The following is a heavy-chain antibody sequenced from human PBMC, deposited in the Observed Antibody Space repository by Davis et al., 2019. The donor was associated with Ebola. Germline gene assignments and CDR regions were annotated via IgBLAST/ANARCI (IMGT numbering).Heavy chain of an antibody. D-gene: IGHD3/OR15-3a*01. CDR1: GFTFSSYA. V-gene: IGHV3-23*01. CDR3: AKDIWTGHNYYFYLDV. CDR2: ISGSGGST. Sequence: PGGSLRLSCEGSGFTFSSYAMSWVRQAPGKGLEWVSTISGSGGSTYYADSVKGRFTISRDNSKNTLFLQMNSLRAEDTAVYYCAKDIWTGHNYYFYLDVWGKGTTVTVS. J-gene: IGHJ6*03.